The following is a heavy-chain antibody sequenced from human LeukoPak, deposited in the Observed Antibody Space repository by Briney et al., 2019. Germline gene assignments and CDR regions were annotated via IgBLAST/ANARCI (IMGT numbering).Heavy chain of an antibody. J-gene: IGHJ6*03. D-gene: IGHD3-10*01. CDR1: GFTLSSYG. CDR3: AKRGSCYYYMDV. V-gene: IGHV3-30*02. Sequence: GGSLRLSCAASGFTLSSYGVHWVRQAPGKGLEWVAFIRFDGSNENYADSVKGRFTISRDTSKNTLYLQMNSLRAEDTAVYYCAKRGSCYYYMDVWGKGTTVTVSS. CDR2: IRFDGSNE.